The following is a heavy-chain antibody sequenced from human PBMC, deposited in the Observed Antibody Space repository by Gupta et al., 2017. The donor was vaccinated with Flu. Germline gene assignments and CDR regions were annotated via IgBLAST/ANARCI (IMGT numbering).Heavy chain of an antibody. D-gene: IGHD2-15*01. V-gene: IGHV4-31*03. CDR3: ASESVAANPNYYGMDV. CDR2: IYYGGST. J-gene: IGHJ6*02. Sequence: QVQLQESGPGLVKPSQTLSLTCTVSGGSISSGGYYWSWIRQHPGKGLEWIGYIYYGGSTYYNPSLKSRVTISVDTSKNQFSLKLSSVTAADTAVYYCASESVAANPNYYGMDVWGQGTTVTVSS. CDR1: GGSISSGGYY.